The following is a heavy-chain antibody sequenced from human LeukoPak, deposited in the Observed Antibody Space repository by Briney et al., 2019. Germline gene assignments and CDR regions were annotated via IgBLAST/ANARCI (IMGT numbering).Heavy chain of an antibody. D-gene: IGHD3-3*01. CDR3: ASLGNSDYDFWSGYYSQYYFDY. CDR1: GGSISSSSYY. V-gene: IGHV4-39*01. CDR2: IYYSGST. J-gene: IGHJ4*02. Sequence: SETLSLTCTVSGGSISSSSYYWGWIRQPPGKGLEWIGSIYYSGSTYYNPSLKSRVTISVDTSKNQFSLKLSSVTAADTAVYYCASLGNSDYDFWSGYYSQYYFDYWGQGTLVTVSS.